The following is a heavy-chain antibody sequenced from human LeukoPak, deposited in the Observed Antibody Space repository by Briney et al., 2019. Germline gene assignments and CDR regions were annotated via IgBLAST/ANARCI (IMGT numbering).Heavy chain of an antibody. CDR2: ISSSGGNI. CDR3: ARDKWLRNYYDSSGYYLGAFDI. Sequence: GGSLRLSCAASGFTFSSYEMNWVRQAPGKGLEWVSYISSSGGNIYYADSVKGRFTISRDNAKNSLYLQMNSLRAEDTAVYYCARDKWLRNYYDSSGYYLGAFDIWGQGTMVTVSS. D-gene: IGHD3-22*01. J-gene: IGHJ3*02. CDR1: GFTFSSYE. V-gene: IGHV3-48*03.